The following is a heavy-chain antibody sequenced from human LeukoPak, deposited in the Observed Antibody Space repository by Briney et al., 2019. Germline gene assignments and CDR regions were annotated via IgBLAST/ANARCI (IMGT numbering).Heavy chain of an antibody. V-gene: IGHV4-4*07. D-gene: IGHD5-18*01. CDR1: GGSISNYY. CDR3: ARGRWNTGMVSPYYFDY. CDR2: THSSGST. Sequence: SETLSLTCTVSGGSISNYYWSWIRQPAGKGLEWIGRTHSSGSTNYNPSLNSRVTMSVDTSKNQFSLKLSSVTAADTAVYYCARGRWNTGMVSPYYFDYWGQGTLVSVSS. J-gene: IGHJ4*02.